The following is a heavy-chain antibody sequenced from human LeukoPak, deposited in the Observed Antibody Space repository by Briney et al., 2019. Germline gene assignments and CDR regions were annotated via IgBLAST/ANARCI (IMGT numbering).Heavy chain of an antibody. D-gene: IGHD5-18*01. Sequence: SQTLSLTCAISGDSVSSNIGAWNWIRQSPSRGLEWLGRTYYRSKWYNDYAVSVKSRININPDTTKNQFSLQLTSVTPEDTAVYYCARGDSTGYSYGLYYFDYWGQGTLVTVSS. CDR2: TYYRSKWYN. CDR3: ARGDSTGYSYGLYYFDY. V-gene: IGHV6-1*01. J-gene: IGHJ4*02. CDR1: GDSVSSNIGA.